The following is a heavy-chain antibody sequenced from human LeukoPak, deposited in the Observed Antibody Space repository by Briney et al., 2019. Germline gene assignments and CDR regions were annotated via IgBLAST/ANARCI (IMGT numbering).Heavy chain of an antibody. CDR1: GFTFSSYG. CDR2: IWYDGSNK. CDR3: ARESGIAAADRRDNWFDP. V-gene: IGHV3-33*01. Sequence: GRSLRLSCAASGFTFSSYGMHWVRQAPGKGLEWVAVIWYDGSNKYYADSVKGRFTISRDNSKNTLYLQMNRLRGEDTAVYYCARESGIAAADRRDNWFDPWGQGTLVTVSS. D-gene: IGHD6-13*01. J-gene: IGHJ5*02.